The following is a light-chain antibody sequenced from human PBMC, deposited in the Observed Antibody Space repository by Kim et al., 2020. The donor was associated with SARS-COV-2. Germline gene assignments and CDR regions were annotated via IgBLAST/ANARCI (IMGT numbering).Light chain of an antibody. V-gene: IGLV3-1*01. CDR3: QAWDSSTVI. CDR2: QSD. CDR1: RLGDKY. J-gene: IGLJ2*01. Sequence: SVAPGQTASIPCSGDRLGDKYACWYQQKPGQSPELVIYQSDKRPPGIPERFSGSNSGSTATLTISGTQAMDEADYYCQAWDSSTVIFGGGTQLTVL.